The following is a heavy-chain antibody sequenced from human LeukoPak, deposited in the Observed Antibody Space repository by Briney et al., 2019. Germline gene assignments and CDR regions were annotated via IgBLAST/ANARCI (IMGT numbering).Heavy chain of an antibody. J-gene: IGHJ4*02. V-gene: IGHV3-48*01. CDR3: ARDRSIAARNGAGNY. CDR2: ISSSSSTI. Sequence: PGGSLRLSCAASGFTFSSYSMNWVRQAPGKGLEWVSYISSSSSTIYYADSVKGRFTISRDNAKNSLYLQMNSLRAEDTAVYYCARDRSIAARNGAGNYWGQGTLVTVSS. D-gene: IGHD6-6*01. CDR1: GFTFSSYS.